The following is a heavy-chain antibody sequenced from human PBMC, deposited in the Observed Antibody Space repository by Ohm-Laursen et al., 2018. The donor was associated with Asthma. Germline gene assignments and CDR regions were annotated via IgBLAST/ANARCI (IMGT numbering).Heavy chain of an antibody. CDR3: AYEFGGSGDY. J-gene: IGHJ4*02. CDR2: INGDGGIK. V-gene: IGHV3-74*01. D-gene: IGHD3-10*01. CDR1: GFTITNYW. Sequence: FLRLSCAASGFTITNYWMHWVRQAPGKGLVWVSRINGDGGIKSYAASVKGRFTISRDDAKNTVYLQMNSLRVDDTAVYYCAYEFGGSGDYWGQGTLVTVSS.